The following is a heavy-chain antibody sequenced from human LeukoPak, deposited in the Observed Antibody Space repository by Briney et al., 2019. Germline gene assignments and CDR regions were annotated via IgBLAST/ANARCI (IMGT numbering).Heavy chain of an antibody. CDR1: GYTFTSYD. D-gene: IGHD6-13*01. Sequence: GASVKVSCKASGYTFTSYDINWVRQATGQGLEWMGWINPNSGGTNYAQKLQGRVTMTRDTSISTAYMELSRLRSDDTAVYYCARASGARQYSSKNYYYYYMDVWGKGTTVTISS. CDR2: INPNSGGT. J-gene: IGHJ6*03. CDR3: ARASGARQYSSKNYYYYYMDV. V-gene: IGHV1-2*02.